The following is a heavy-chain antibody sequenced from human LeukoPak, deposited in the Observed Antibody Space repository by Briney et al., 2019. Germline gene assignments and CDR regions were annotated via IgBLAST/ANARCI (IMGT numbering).Heavy chain of an antibody. V-gene: IGHV3-49*04. D-gene: IGHD3-16*01. Sequence: GGSLRLSCAASGLTFRNYGMHWVRQAPGKGLEWVGFIRSKAYGGTTEYAASVKGRFTISRDDSKSIAYLQMNSLKTEDTAVYYCTSHPIMITFGGANYWGQGTLVTVSS. CDR1: GLTFRNYG. CDR2: IRSKAYGGTT. J-gene: IGHJ4*02. CDR3: TSHPIMITFGGANY.